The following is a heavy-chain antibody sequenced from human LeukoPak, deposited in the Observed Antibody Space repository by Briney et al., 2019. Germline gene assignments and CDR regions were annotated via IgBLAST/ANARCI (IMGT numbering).Heavy chain of an antibody. Sequence: ASVKVSCKASGYTFTNYGISWVRQAPGQGLEWMGWISVYTGKTYYAQKFQARVTMTTDTSTTTAYMELRSLRSDDTAVYYCARVYDFWSGYYGSWFDPWGQGTLVTVSS. CDR3: ARVYDFWSGYYGSWFDP. D-gene: IGHD3-3*01. V-gene: IGHV1-18*01. CDR2: ISVYTGKT. CDR1: GYTFTNYG. J-gene: IGHJ5*02.